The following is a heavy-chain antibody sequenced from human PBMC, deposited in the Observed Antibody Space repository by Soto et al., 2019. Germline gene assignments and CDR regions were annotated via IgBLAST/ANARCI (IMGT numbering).Heavy chain of an antibody. CDR3: AKDARPDGYWDFDY. Sequence: PGGSLRLSCAASGFTFSSYWMHWVRQGPGKGLVWVSRIKGGGARTNYADSVRGRFTISRDNSRNTLYLQMNSLRVEDTAVYYCAKDARPDGYWDFDYWGQGTLVTVSS. J-gene: IGHJ4*02. V-gene: IGHV3-74*01. D-gene: IGHD5-12*01. CDR2: IKGGGART. CDR1: GFTFSSYW.